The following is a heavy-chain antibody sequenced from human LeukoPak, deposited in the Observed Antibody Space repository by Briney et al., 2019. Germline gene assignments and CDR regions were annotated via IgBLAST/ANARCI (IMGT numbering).Heavy chain of an antibody. CDR2: IYYSGST. Sequence: SETLSLTCTVSGGSISSSSYYWGWIRQPPGKGLEWIGSIYYSGSTYYNPPLKSRVTISVDTSKNQFSLKLSSVTAADTAVYYCARYSSGWRYFDYWGQGTLVTVSS. V-gene: IGHV4-39*01. CDR1: GGSISSSSYY. D-gene: IGHD6-19*01. CDR3: ARYSSGWRYFDY. J-gene: IGHJ4*02.